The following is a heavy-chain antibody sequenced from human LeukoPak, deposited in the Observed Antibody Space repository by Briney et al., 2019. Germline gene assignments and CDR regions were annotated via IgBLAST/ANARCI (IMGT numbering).Heavy chain of an antibody. CDR2: ILGDGSST. D-gene: IGHD6-13*01. CDR1: GFXFDDYA. CDR3: AQDRYSSSWYTIDY. V-gene: IGHV3-43*02. J-gene: IGHJ4*02. Sequence: GGSLRLSCAASGFXFDDYAMHWVRQVPGKGLEWVSLILGDGSSTNYADSVKGRFTISRDNSKNSLYLHMNSLRVEDTALYFCAQDRYSSSWYTIDYWGQGTLVTVSS.